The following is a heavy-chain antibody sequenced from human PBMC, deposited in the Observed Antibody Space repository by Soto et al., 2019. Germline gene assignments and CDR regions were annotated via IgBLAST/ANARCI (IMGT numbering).Heavy chain of an antibody. Sequence: EVHLVESGGGLVQPGGSLRLSCAASGFTFSSYWMTWVRQAPGKGLEWVANIKQDGGAKYYVDSVKGRFTISRDNAKNSLYLQMNRLRAEDTAVYYCAKAIYGCNSDFGYWGQGTLVTVSS. CDR2: IKQDGGAK. CDR3: AKAIYGCNSDFGY. D-gene: IGHD4-17*01. V-gene: IGHV3-7*05. J-gene: IGHJ4*02. CDR1: GFTFSSYW.